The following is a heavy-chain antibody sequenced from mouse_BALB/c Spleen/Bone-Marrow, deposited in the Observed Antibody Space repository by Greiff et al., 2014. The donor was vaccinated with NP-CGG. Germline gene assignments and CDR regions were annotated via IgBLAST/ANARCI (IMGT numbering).Heavy chain of an antibody. V-gene: IGHV14-3*02. CDR1: GFNIKDTF. D-gene: IGHD2-1*01. J-gene: IGHJ4*01. CDR3: ASSGNYEGGAMDY. Sequence: VQLQQPGAGLVKPGASVKLSCTASGFNIKDTFMHWMKQRPEQGLEWNGRIDPANGITKYDPKFQGKATITTDTSSNTAYLQLSSLTSEDTAVYYCASSGNYEGGAMDYWGQGTSVTVSS. CDR2: IDPANGIT.